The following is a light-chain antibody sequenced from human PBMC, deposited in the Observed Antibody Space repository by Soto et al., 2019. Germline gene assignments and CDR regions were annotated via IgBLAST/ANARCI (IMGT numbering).Light chain of an antibody. CDR3: SSSTSSSPLCV. Sequence: QSALTQPASVSGSPGQSITISCTGTSSDVGGYNYVSWYQQHPGKAPKLMIYDVSNRPSGVSNRFSGSKSGNTASLTSAGLQAEDEADYYCSSSTSSSPLCVFGTGTKLTGL. J-gene: IGLJ1*01. CDR2: DVS. CDR1: SSDVGGYNY. V-gene: IGLV2-14*01.